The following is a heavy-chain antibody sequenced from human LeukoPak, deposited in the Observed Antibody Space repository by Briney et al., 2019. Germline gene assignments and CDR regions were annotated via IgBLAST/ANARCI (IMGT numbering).Heavy chain of an antibody. J-gene: IGHJ4*02. CDR1: GDSLSSSY. CDR3: ARDGEWLTSSYYFDY. CDR2: IYTSGYT. D-gene: IGHD6-19*01. Sequence: SETLSLTCTVSGDSLSSSYWSWVRQPAGKGLEWIGRIYTSGYTNYNPSLKGRVTMSVDTSKNQFSLKLTSVTAADTAVYYCARDGEWLTSSYYFDYWGQGTLVTVSS. V-gene: IGHV4-4*07.